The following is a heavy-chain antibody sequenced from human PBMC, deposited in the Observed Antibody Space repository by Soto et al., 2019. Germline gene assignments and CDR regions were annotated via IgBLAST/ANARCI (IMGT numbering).Heavy chain of an antibody. V-gene: IGHV4-38-2*01. CDR3: DRTFDYYGMDV. CDR2: IYHAGSV. CDR1: GYSIASGYY. Sequence: PSETLSLTCAVSGYSIASGYYWAWIRQSPGKGLEWIGSIYHAGSVNYNKSLNNRVAVSLDTSKNHFSLKLTSVTAADTAVYYCDRTFDYYGMDVWGQGTTVTVYS. J-gene: IGHJ6*02.